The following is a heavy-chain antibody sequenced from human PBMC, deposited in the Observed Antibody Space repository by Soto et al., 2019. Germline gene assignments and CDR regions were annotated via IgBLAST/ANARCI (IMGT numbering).Heavy chain of an antibody. V-gene: IGHV5-51*01. J-gene: IGHJ4*02. CDR3: ATPPFHDFWSGYLAY. D-gene: IGHD3-3*01. CDR1: GYSFTSYW. CDR2: IYPGDSDT. Sequence: GYSFTSYWIGWVRQMPGKGLEWMGIIYPGDSDTRYSPSFQGQVTISADKSISTAYLQWSSLKASDTAMYYCATPPFHDFWSGYLAYWGQGTLVTVSS.